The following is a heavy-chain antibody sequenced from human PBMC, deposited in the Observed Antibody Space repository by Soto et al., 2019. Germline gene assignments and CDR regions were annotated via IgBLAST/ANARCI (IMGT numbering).Heavy chain of an antibody. D-gene: IGHD3-9*01. V-gene: IGHV4-30-4*01. J-gene: IGHJ4*02. Sequence: PSETLSLTCTVSGDSISSNTNYWSWIRQPPGEGLEWIGFISYSGTTSYSPSLKSRVAISLDTSKNQFSLSLSSVTASDTATYYCTKGAERTVQRFLDWVCGHWGQGAPVTVSS. CDR1: GDSISSNTNY. CDR3: TKGAERTVQRFLDWVCGH. CDR2: ISYSGTT.